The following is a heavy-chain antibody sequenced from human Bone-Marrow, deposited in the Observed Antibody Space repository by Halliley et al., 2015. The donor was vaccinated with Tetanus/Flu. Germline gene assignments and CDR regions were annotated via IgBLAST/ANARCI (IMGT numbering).Heavy chain of an antibody. J-gene: IGHJ4*02. CDR3: ARGGGYRYYFDY. Sequence: GLGWVSIVYSNGDTYYADSVKGRFTISRDNSKNTLYLQMNGLKAEDTAIYYCARGGGYRYYFDYWGQGSLVTVSS. CDR2: VYSNGDT. D-gene: IGHD3-16*02. V-gene: IGHV3-53*05.